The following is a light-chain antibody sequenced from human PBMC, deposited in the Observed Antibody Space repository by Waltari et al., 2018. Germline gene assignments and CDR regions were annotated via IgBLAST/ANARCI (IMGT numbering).Light chain of an antibody. J-gene: IGLJ2*01. V-gene: IGLV1-44*01. CDR2: TIN. CDR3: AAWDDNLNFVL. CDR1: ASNIGGHN. Sequence: QSVLTQPPSVSGTPGQRVTISCSGSASNIGGHNVDWYYQLPGTAPRLLIYTINQRPSGVPDRFSGSKSGTSASLAISGLQSEDEGDYYCAAWDDNLNFVLFGGGTKLTVL.